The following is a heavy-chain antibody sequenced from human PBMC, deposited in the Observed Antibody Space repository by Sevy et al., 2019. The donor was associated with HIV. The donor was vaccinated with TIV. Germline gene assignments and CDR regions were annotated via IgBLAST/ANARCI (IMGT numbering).Heavy chain of an antibody. CDR1: GYTLIEFS. Sequence: ASVKVSCKVSGYTLIEFSMHWVRQAPGKALEWMGGFDPEDGETIYAQRFQGRVTMTEDTSTDTAYMELSSLRSEDTAVYYCATGLPGEYVDCSSCYSDYFAYWGQGTLVTVSS. V-gene: IGHV1-24*01. CDR3: ATGLPGEYVDCSSCYSDYFAY. D-gene: IGHD2-15*01. CDR2: FDPEDGET. J-gene: IGHJ4*02.